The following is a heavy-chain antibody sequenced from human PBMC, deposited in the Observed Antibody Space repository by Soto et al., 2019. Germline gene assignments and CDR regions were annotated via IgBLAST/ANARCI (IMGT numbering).Heavy chain of an antibody. D-gene: IGHD4-17*01. Sequence: EVQLLESGGGLVQPGGSLRLSCAAAGFTFSSYAMSWVRQAPGKGLEWVSAISGSGGSTYYADSVKGRFTISRDNSKNTLYLQMNSLRAEDTAVYYCAKDRRRTVTLLDYWGQGTLVTVSS. CDR3: AKDRRRTVTLLDY. J-gene: IGHJ4*02. V-gene: IGHV3-23*01. CDR2: ISGSGGST. CDR1: GFTFSSYA.